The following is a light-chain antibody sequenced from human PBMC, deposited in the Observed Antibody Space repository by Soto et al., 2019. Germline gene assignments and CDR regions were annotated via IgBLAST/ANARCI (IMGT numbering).Light chain of an antibody. Sequence: QSVLTQPASVSGSPGQSITISCTGTSSDVGRYNYVSWYQQHPGKAPKLMIYEVSNRPSGVSNRFSGSKSGNTASLTISGLQAEDEADYYCSSYTSGSTYVFGTGTQLTVL. J-gene: IGLJ1*01. CDR1: SSDVGRYNY. V-gene: IGLV2-14*01. CDR2: EVS. CDR3: SSYTSGSTYV.